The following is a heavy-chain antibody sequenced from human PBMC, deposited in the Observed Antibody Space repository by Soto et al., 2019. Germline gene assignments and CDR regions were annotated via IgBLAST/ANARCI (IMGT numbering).Heavy chain of an antibody. CDR1: GFTFSSYA. J-gene: IGHJ6*02. V-gene: IGHV3-30-3*01. D-gene: IGHD3-10*01. CDR2: ISYDGSNK. CDR3: ARDPTIWFGENYGMDV. Sequence: GGSLRLSCAASGFTFSSYAMHWVRQAPGKGLEWVAVISYDGSNKYYADSVKGRFTISRDNSKNTLYLQMNSLRAEDTAVYYCARDPTIWFGENYGMDVWGQGTTVTVSS.